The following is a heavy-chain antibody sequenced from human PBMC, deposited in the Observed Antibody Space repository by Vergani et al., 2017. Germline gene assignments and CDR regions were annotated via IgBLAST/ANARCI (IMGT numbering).Heavy chain of an antibody. CDR3: ARGLGYCSSTSCYTRGLDAFYYYYYMDV. D-gene: IGHD2-2*02. J-gene: IGHJ6*03. CDR2: IYYSGST. V-gene: IGHV4-31*03. Sequence: QVQLQESGPGLVKPSQTLSLTCTVSGGSISSGGYYWSWIRQHPGKGLEWIGYIYYSGSTYSNPSLKSRVTISVDTSKNQFSLKLSSVTAADTAVYYCARGLGYCSSTSCYTRGLDAFYYYYYMDVWGKGTTVTVSS. CDR1: GGSISSGGYY.